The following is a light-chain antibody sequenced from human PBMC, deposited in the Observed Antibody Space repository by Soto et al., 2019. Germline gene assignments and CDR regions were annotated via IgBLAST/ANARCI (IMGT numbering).Light chain of an antibody. CDR2: EVS. Sequence: QSALTQPASVSGSPGQSITMSCTGSTTDIGSYNFVSWYQQHAGKAPKLVLYEVSNRPSGVSSRFSGSKSGNSASLTISGLQPEDEAHYFCSSHAATSTLVFGGGTKVTVL. J-gene: IGLJ3*02. CDR3: SSHAATSTLV. CDR1: TTDIGSYNF. V-gene: IGLV2-14*01.